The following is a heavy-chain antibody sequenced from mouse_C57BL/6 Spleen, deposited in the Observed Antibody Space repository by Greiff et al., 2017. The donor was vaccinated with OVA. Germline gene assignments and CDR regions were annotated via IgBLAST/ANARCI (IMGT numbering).Heavy chain of an antibody. CDR1: GYTFTNYW. CDR3: ERKSDYSNYVYYAMDY. D-gene: IGHD2-5*01. V-gene: IGHV1-63*01. J-gene: IGHJ4*01. CDR2: IYPGGGYT. Sequence: VKVVESGAELVRPGTSVKMSCKASGYTFTNYWIGWAKQRPGHGLEWIGDIYPGGGYTNYNEKFKGKATLTADKSSSTAYMQFSSLTTEDSAIYYCERKSDYSNYVYYAMDYWGQGTSVTVSS.